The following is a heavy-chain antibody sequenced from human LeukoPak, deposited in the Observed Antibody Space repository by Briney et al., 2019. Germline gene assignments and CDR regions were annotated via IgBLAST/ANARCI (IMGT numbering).Heavy chain of an antibody. Sequence: GGSLRLSCAASGFTVSRNYMSWVRQAPGKGLEWVSVIYSGGSTYYADSVKGRFTISRDNAKNSLYLQMNSLRAGDTALYYCVKDRRHTVSGGYFDLWGRGTLVIVSS. J-gene: IGHJ2*01. D-gene: IGHD3-10*01. CDR1: GFTVSRNY. CDR3: VKDRRHTVSGGYFDL. V-gene: IGHV3-53*05. CDR2: IYSGGST.